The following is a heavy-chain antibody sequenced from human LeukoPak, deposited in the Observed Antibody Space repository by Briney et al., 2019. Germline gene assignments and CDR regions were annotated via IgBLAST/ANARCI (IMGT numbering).Heavy chain of an antibody. CDR2: ISGSSGRT. Sequence: GSLRLSCTASGFTFNTYAMNWVRQAPGKGLDWVSSISGSSGRTYYADSVKGRFTISRDNSKNTLYLQMNSLRAEDTAVYYCAKRASGSGTSLYYFDYWGQGTLVTVSS. D-gene: IGHD3-10*01. J-gene: IGHJ4*02. CDR3: AKRASGSGTSLYYFDY. CDR1: GFTFNTYA. V-gene: IGHV3-23*01.